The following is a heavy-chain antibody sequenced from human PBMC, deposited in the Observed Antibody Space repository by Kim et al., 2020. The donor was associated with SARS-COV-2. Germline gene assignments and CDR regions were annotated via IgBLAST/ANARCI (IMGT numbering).Heavy chain of an antibody. D-gene: IGHD3-10*01. CDR3: ARHVGSGSYFDY. J-gene: IGHJ4*02. CDR1: GGSIGTSSYF. CDR2: IYYSGSA. V-gene: IGHV4-39*01. Sequence: SETLSLTCTVSGGSIGTSSYFWGWIRQPPGKGLEWIGSIYYSGSAYYNPSLKGRVTISVDTSKDQFSLKLSSVTAADTAVYYCARHVGSGSYFDYWGQGT.